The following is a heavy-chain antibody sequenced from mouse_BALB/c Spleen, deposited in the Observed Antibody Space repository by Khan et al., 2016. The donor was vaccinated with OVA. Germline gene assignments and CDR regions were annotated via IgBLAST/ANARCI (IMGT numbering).Heavy chain of an antibody. CDR1: GFSLTTYG. Sequence: VQLQESGPGLVQPSQSLSITCTVSGFSLTTYGVHWVRQSPGKGLEWLGLIWSGGNTDYNAAFISRLSITKDNSKSQVFVKMNSLQADDTAMYYCARNSYMYDFTYWGQGTLVTVSA. V-gene: IGHV2-2*01. CDR3: ARNSYMYDFTY. J-gene: IGHJ3*01. CDR2: IWSGGNT. D-gene: IGHD2-14*01.